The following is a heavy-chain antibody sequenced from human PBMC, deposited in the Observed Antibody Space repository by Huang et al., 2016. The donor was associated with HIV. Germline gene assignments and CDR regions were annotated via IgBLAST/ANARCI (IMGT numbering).Heavy chain of an antibody. CDR3: AKGSMANAFDI. D-gene: IGHD3-10*01. CDR1: GFTFSSYG. V-gene: IGHV3-30*02. CDR2: RRYDGSNK. Sequence: QVQLVESGGGVVQPGGSLRLSCAASGFTFSSYGMHWIRQAPGKGREGVAFRRYDGSNKYDADSVRGRFTISRDNSKNTLYLQMNSLRAEDTAVYYCAKGSMANAFDIWGQGTMVTVSS. J-gene: IGHJ3*02.